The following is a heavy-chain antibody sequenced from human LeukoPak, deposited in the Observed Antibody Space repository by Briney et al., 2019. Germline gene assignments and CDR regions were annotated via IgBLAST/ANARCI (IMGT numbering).Heavy chain of an antibody. V-gene: IGHV4-59*08. D-gene: IGHD3-22*01. CDR2: IYYSGST. J-gene: IGHJ3*02. CDR3: ARHDAIISMIVGERPFEI. Sequence: SETLSLTCTVSGGSIRSYCWSWIRQPPGKGLEWIWYIYYSGSTNYNPSLTSRVTISVDASKNQFSLKLIPVTAADTAVYYCARHDAIISMIVGERPFEIWGQGTLVTVSS. CDR1: GGSIRSYC.